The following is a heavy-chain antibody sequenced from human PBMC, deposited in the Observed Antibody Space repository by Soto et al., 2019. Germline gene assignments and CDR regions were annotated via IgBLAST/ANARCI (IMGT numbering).Heavy chain of an antibody. J-gene: IGHJ4*02. Sequence: GGSLRLSCAASGFTFSDYYMSWIRQAPGKGLEWVSYISSSGSTIYYADSVKGRFTISRDSSSNTVYLQMNSLRGEDTALYYCAKDPSKYYYGSGTYYFDYWGQGTQVTVSS. D-gene: IGHD3-10*01. CDR1: GFTFSDYY. CDR2: ISSSGSTI. CDR3: AKDPSKYYYGSGTYYFDY. V-gene: IGHV3-11*04.